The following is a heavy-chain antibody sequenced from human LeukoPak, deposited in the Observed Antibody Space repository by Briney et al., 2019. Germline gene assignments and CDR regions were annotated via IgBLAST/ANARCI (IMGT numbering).Heavy chain of an antibody. J-gene: IGHJ3*02. CDR3: ARAYRDDAFDI. V-gene: IGHV3-66*01. Sequence: GGSLRLSCAASGFTVSSNYMSWVRQAPGKGLEWVSVIYSGGSTYYADSVKGRFTISRDNSKNTLYLQMSSLRAEDTAVYYCARAYRDDAFDIWGQGTMVTVSS. CDR1: GFTVSSNY. D-gene: IGHD1-14*01. CDR2: IYSGGST.